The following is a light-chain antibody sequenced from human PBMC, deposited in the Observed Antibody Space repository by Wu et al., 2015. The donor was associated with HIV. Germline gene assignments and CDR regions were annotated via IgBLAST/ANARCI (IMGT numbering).Light chain of an antibody. CDR3: QQGDNWPLT. V-gene: IGKV3-11*01. J-gene: IGKJ5*01. CDR2: DAS. Sequence: EIVLTQSPATLSLSPGERATLSCRASQSVSSSLAWYQQKPGQAPRPLIYDASNRDFGIAARFSGSGSGTDFTLIISSLEPEDSAVLYCQQGDNWPLTFGQGTRLEIK. CDR1: QSVSSS.